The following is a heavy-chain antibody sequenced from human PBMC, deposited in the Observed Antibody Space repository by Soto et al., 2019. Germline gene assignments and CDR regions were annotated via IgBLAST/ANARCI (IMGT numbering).Heavy chain of an antibody. CDR1: GGSLSSGGYY. Sequence: PSVTLSLPCTVSGGSLSSGGYYWSRIRQHPGTGREWTAYIYHRGSTYYNPSLKSRVTISVDRSKNQFSLKLSSVTAEDTAVYYCARFYYDSSGYLPSPYYYYYGMDVWGQGTTVTVSS. CDR3: ARFYYDSSGYLPSPYYYYYGMDV. D-gene: IGHD3-22*01. CDR2: IYHRGST. J-gene: IGHJ6*02. V-gene: IGHV4-30-2*01.